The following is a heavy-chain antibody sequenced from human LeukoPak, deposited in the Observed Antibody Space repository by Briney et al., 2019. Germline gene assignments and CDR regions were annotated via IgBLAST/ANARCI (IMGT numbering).Heavy chain of an antibody. Sequence: GGSLRLSCAASGFTFSSYAMSWVRQAPGKGLEWVSAISGNGGSTYYANSVKGRFTISRDNSKNTLYLQMGSLRAEDMAVYYCARGAGIISSWYGDYYMDVWGKGTTVTVSS. V-gene: IGHV3-64*01. D-gene: IGHD6-13*01. CDR3: ARGAGIISSWYGDYYMDV. CDR1: GFTFSSYA. J-gene: IGHJ6*03. CDR2: ISGNGGST.